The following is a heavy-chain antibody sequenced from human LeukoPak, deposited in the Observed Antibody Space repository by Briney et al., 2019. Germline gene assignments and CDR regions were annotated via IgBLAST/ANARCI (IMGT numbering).Heavy chain of an antibody. Sequence: PSETLSLTCTVSGGSISSGDYYWSWIRQPPGKRLEGIAYMYYSGSTYYNPSLKSRVTMSADTSNTQLSLKLSSVTAADTAVYYCARPYYYDSRIDPWGQGILVTVSS. CDR2: MYYSGST. V-gene: IGHV4-30-4*01. D-gene: IGHD3-22*01. J-gene: IGHJ5*02. CDR3: ARPYYYDSRIDP. CDR1: GGSISSGDYY.